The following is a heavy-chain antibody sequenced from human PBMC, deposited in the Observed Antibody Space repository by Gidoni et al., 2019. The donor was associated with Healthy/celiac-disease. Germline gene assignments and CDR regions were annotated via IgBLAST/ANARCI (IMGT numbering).Heavy chain of an antibody. CDR3: ARYGDYGAFDI. Sequence: QLQLQESGPGLVKPSETLSLTCTVSGGSLSSSSYYWGWIRQPPGKGLEWIGSIYYSGSTYYNPSLKSRVIISVDTTKNQFSLKLSSVTAADTAVYYCARYGDYGAFDIWGQGTMVTVSS. CDR2: IYYSGST. J-gene: IGHJ3*02. V-gene: IGHV4-39*07. D-gene: IGHD4-17*01. CDR1: GGSLSSSSYY.